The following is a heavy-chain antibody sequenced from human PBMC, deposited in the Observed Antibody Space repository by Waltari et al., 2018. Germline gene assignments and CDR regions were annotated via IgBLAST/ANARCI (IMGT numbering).Heavy chain of an antibody. CDR1: GGTFSSYA. CDR2: IIPIFGTA. J-gene: IGHJ5*02. V-gene: IGHV1-69*13. D-gene: IGHD5-12*01. Sequence: QVQLVQSGAEVKKPGSSVKVSCKASGGTFSSYAISWVRQAPGQGLEWMGGIIPIFGTANYARKCQGRVTSTADESTSTAYMELSSLRSEDTAVYYCASRGSVATITGWCDPWGQGTLVTVSS. CDR3: ASRGSVATITGWCDP.